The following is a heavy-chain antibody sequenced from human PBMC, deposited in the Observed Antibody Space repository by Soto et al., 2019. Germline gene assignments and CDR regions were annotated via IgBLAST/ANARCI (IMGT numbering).Heavy chain of an antibody. D-gene: IGHD3-10*01. CDR1: GFTFSSYG. J-gene: IGHJ6*02. CDR3: AKESANYYGSGSFRDYYGMDV. V-gene: IGHV3-30*18. CDR2: ISYDGSNK. Sequence: GGSLRLSCAASGFTFSSYGMHWVRQAPGKGLEWVAVISYDGSNKYYADSVKGRFTISRDNSKNTLYLQMNSLRAEDTAVYYCAKESANYYGSGSFRDYYGMDVWGQGTTVTVSS.